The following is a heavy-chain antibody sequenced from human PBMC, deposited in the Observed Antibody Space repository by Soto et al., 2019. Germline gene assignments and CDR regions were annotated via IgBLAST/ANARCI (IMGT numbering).Heavy chain of an antibody. J-gene: IGHJ1*01. CDR1: GGSISSSNW. CDR3: ASAGLLWFGELMSEAEYFQH. D-gene: IGHD3-10*01. Sequence: TSETLSLTCAVSGGSISSSNWWSWVRQPPGKGLEWIGEIYHSGSTNYNPSLKSRVTISVDKSKNQFSLKLSSVTAADTAVYYCASAGLLWFGELMSEAEYFQHWGQGTLVTVSS. V-gene: IGHV4-4*02. CDR2: IYHSGST.